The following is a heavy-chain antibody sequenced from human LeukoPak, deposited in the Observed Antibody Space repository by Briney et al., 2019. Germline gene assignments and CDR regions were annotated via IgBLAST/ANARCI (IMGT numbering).Heavy chain of an antibody. V-gene: IGHV5-51*01. CDR1: GYSFTSYW. CDR3: ARSMVRGVMGTNWFDP. J-gene: IGHJ5*02. Sequence: GESLKISCKGSGYSFTSYWIGWVRQMPGKGLEWMGIIYPGDSDTRYSPSFQGQVTISADKSISTAYLQWSSLKASDTAMYYCARSMVRGVMGTNWFDPWGQGTLVTVSS. CDR2: IYPGDSDT. D-gene: IGHD3-10*01.